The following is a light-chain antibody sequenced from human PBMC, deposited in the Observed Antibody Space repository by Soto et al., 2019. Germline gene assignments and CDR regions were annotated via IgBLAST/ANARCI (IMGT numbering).Light chain of an antibody. CDR2: AAS. CDR3: QQYNSYSPWT. V-gene: IGKV1-39*01. CDR1: QSISSY. Sequence: DIPMSQSPSSLSAPVGNRVTIPCRASQSISSYLNWYQQKPGKAPKLLIYAASSLQSGVPSRFSGSGSGTEFTLTISSLQPDDFATYYCQQYNSYSPWTFGQGTKV. J-gene: IGKJ1*01.